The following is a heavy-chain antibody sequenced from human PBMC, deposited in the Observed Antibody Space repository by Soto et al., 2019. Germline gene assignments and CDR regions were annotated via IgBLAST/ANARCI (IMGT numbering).Heavy chain of an antibody. J-gene: IGHJ6*02. CDR1: GFTFSSYA. CDR3: ARDIDSSGDIYYYYYGMDV. D-gene: IGHD3-22*01. V-gene: IGHV3-30-3*01. Sequence: GGSLRLSCAASGFTFSSYAMHWVRQAPGKGLEWVAVISYDGSNKYYADSVKGRFTISRDNSKNTLYLQMNSLRAEDTAVYYCARDIDSSGDIYYYYYGMDVWGQGTTVTVSS. CDR2: ISYDGSNK.